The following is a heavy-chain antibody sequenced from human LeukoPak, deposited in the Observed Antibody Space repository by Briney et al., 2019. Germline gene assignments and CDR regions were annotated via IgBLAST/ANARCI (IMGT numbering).Heavy chain of an antibody. D-gene: IGHD3-3*01. CDR2: MNPNSGNT. J-gene: IGHJ4*02. CDR3: AKDRERFLEWLSEFDY. V-gene: IGHV1-8*01. Sequence: ASVKVSCKASGYTFTSYDINWVRQATGQGLEWMGWMNPNSGNTGYAQKFQGRVTMTRNTSISTAYMELSSLRSEDTAVYYCAKDRERFLEWLSEFDYWGQGTLVTVSS. CDR1: GYTFTSYD.